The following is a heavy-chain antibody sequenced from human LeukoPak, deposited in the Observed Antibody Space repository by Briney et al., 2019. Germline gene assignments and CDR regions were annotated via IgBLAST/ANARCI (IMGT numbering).Heavy chain of an antibody. V-gene: IGHV1-2*02. CDR3: ARVTYYYDSSGYLSGRRYYFGY. Sequence: ASVKVSCKASGYTFTGYYMHWVRQAPGQGLEWMGWINPNSGGTNYAQKFQGRVTMTRDTSISTAYMELSRLRSDDTAVYYCARVTYYYDSSGYLSGRRYYFGYWGQGTLVTVSS. J-gene: IGHJ4*02. CDR2: INPNSGGT. CDR1: GYTFTGYY. D-gene: IGHD3-22*01.